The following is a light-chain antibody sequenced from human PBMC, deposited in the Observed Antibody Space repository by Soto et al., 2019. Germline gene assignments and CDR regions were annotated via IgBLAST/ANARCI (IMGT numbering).Light chain of an antibody. Sequence: EIVLTQSPGTLSLSPGERATLSCRASQSVSRRYLAWNQQKPGQAPRLLIYGASSRAAGDPDRCSGSGAVTDFTLSISRLETEDFPVYYGQQYGSSHQTFGQVTDVVVK. CDR3: QQYGSSHQT. CDR2: GAS. V-gene: IGKV3-20*01. CDR1: QSVSRRY. J-gene: IGKJ1*01.